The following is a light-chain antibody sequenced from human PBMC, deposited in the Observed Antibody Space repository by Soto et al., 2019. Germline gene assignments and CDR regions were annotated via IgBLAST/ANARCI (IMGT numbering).Light chain of an antibody. CDR2: GAS. CDR1: QSVSSN. V-gene: IGKV3-15*01. CDR3: QQYGRSPFT. J-gene: IGKJ3*01. Sequence: EIVMTQSPASLSVSPGERATLSCRASQSVSSNLAWYQQKPGQAPRLLICGASTRATGIPARFSGSGSGTEFTLTISRLEPEDFAVYYCQQYGRSPFTFGPGTKVDIK.